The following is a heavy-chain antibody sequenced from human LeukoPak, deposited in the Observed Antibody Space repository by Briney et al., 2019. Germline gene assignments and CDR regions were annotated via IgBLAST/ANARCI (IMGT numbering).Heavy chain of an antibody. CDR1: GYTFTRYG. CDR2: ISGYNEKT. V-gene: IGHV1-18*01. D-gene: IGHD6-19*01. J-gene: IGHJ5*02. Sequence: ASVKVSCKASGYTFTRYGINWVRQAPGHGLEWMGWISGYNEKTNYAQKFQGRVTMTTDTSTSTAYMELRRLRSDDTAVYYCARDPGSFLSGSGWLNWFEPWGQGTLVTVSS. CDR3: ARDPGSFLSGSGWLNWFEP.